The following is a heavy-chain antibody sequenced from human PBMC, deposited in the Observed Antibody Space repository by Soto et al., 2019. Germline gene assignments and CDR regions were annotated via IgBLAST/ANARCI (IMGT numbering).Heavy chain of an antibody. J-gene: IGHJ4*02. CDR3: AKGPDIVVVVAAHYFDY. CDR1: GFTFSSYA. CDR2: ISGSGGST. D-gene: IGHD2-15*01. Sequence: GGSLRLSCAAPGFTFSSYAMSWVRQAPGKGLEWVSAISGSGGSTYYADSVKGRFTISRDNSKNTLYLQMNSLRAEDTAVYYCAKGPDIVVVVAAHYFDYWGQGTLVTVSS. V-gene: IGHV3-23*01.